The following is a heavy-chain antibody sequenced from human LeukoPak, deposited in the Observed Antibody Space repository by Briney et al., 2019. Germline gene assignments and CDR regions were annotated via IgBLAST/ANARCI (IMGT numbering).Heavy chain of an antibody. CDR3: AREVVAADPNWFDP. J-gene: IGHJ5*02. D-gene: IGHD2-15*01. V-gene: IGHV4-39*07. Sequence: PSETLSLTCTVSGGSISSSSYYWGWIRQPPGKGLEWIGSIYYSGSTYYNPSLKSRVTISVDTSKNQFSLKLSSVTAADTAVYYCAREVVAADPNWFDPWGQGTLVTVSS. CDR2: IYYSGST. CDR1: GGSISSSSYY.